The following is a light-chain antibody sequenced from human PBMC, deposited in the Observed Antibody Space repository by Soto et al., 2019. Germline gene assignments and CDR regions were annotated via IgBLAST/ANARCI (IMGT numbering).Light chain of an antibody. CDR2: GAS. Sequence: EIGLSQSPGTLSLSKGERATLSCRASQSVSNNYLAWYQQKPGQAPRLLIYGASNRATGIPDRFSGSGSGTDFTLTISRLEPEDFAVYYCQQYGSSGTFGQGTNVDIK. CDR1: QSVSNNY. CDR3: QQYGSSGT. V-gene: IGKV3-20*01. J-gene: IGKJ1*01.